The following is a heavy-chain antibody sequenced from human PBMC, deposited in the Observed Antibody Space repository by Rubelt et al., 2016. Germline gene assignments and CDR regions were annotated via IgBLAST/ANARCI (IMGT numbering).Heavy chain of an antibody. CDR3: ARGVGATYRAWFDP. CDR1: GFTVSSDY. V-gene: IGHV3-66*01. J-gene: IGHJ5*02. D-gene: IGHD1-26*01. CDR2: IYNDGNT. Sequence: GGGLVQPGGSLRLSCAASGFTVSSDYMSWVRQAPGKGLEWVSVIYNDGNTYYANSVKGRFTISRDNSKNTLYLQMNSLRAEDTAVYYCARGVGATYRAWFDPWGQGTLVTVSS.